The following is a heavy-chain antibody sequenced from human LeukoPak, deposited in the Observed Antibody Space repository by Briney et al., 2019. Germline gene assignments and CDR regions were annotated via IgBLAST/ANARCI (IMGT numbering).Heavy chain of an antibody. CDR2: IYTSGST. J-gene: IGHJ4*02. CDR1: GGSISSYY. V-gene: IGHV4-4*09. D-gene: IGHD3-22*01. Sequence: SETLSLTCTVSGGSISSYYWSWIRQPPGKGLEWIGYIYTSGSTNYNPSLKSRVTISVDTSKNQFSLKLSSVTAADTAVYYFARQGGYYYDHFDYWGQGTLVTVSS. CDR3: ARQGGYYYDHFDY.